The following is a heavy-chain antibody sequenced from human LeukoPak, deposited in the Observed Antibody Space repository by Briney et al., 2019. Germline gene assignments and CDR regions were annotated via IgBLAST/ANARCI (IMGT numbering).Heavy chain of an antibody. D-gene: IGHD4-23*01. V-gene: IGHV4-31*03. Sequence: SQTLSLSCTVSGGSISSGGYYWSWIRPHPGKGLEWIGYIYYSGSTYYNPSLMSRVTISVDTSKNQFSLKLSSVTAADTAVYYCAAMTTVVRGRDAFDIWGQGTMVTVSS. CDR2: IYYSGST. CDR1: GGSISSGGYY. CDR3: AAMTTVVRGRDAFDI. J-gene: IGHJ3*02.